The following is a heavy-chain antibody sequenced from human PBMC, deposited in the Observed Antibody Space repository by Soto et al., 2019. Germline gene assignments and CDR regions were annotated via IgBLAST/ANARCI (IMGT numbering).Heavy chain of an antibody. Sequence: EVQLLESGGGLVQPGGSLRLSCAASGFTFSSYAMSWVRQAPGKGLEWVSAISGRGGSTYYADSVKGRFTISRDNSKNTLYLQMNSLRAEDTAVYYCAKDYDFWSGPRPFDYWGQGTLVTVSS. J-gene: IGHJ4*02. D-gene: IGHD3-3*01. CDR3: AKDYDFWSGPRPFDY. CDR1: GFTFSSYA. V-gene: IGHV3-23*01. CDR2: ISGRGGST.